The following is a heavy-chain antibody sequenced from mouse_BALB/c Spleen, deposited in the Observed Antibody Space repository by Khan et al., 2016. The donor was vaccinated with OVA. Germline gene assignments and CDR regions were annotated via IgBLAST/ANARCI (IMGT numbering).Heavy chain of an antibody. CDR1: GFTFSTYG. CDR2: ISSGGSYT. V-gene: IGHV5-6*01. J-gene: IGHJ3*01. D-gene: IGHD1-1*01. CDR3: ARLAYYYDSEGFSY. Sequence: EVKVVESGGDLVKPEGSLKLSCAASGFTFSTYGMSWVRQTPDKRLEWVATISSGGSYTYYPDSVPGRFTISRDNAKNTLYLQMSSLKSEDTAMFYCARLAYYYDSEGFSYWGQGTLVTVSA.